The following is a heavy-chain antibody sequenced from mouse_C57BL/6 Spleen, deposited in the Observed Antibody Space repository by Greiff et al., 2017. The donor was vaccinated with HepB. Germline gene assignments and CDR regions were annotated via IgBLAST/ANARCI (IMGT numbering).Heavy chain of an antibody. CDR1: GYTFTSYW. V-gene: IGHV1-7*01. D-gene: IGHD2-3*01. CDR2: INPSSGYT. J-gene: IGHJ3*01. Sequence: QVQLQQSGAELAKPGASVKLSCKASGYTFTSYWMHWVKQRPGQGLEWIGYINPSSGYTKYNQKFKDKATLTADKSSSTAYMQLSSLTYDYSAVYYCALIYDGYLAYWGQGTLVTVSA. CDR3: ALIYDGYLAY.